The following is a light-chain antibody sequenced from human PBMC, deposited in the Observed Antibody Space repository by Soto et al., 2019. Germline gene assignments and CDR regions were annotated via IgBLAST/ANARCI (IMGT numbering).Light chain of an antibody. CDR2: INSDGSH. V-gene: IGLV4-69*01. CDR3: QTWGTGYAV. J-gene: IGLJ7*01. CDR1: SGHSTYT. Sequence: QLVLTQSPSASASLGASVKRTRTLSSGHSTYTIAWHQQQPEKGPRYLMNINSDGSHTKGDGIPDRFSGSSSGAERYLTISSLQSEDEADYYCQTWGTGYAVFGGGTQLTVL.